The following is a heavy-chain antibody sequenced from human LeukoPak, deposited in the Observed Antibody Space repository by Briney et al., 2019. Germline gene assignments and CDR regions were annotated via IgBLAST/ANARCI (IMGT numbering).Heavy chain of an antibody. CDR3: ARVGYYDSSGYYYWNSYYYGMDV. D-gene: IGHD3-22*01. Sequence: ASVKVSCKASGYTFTSYGISWVRQAPGQGLEWMGWISAYNGNTNYAQKLQGRVTMTTDTSTSTAYMELRSLRSDDTAVYYCARVGYYDSSGYYYWNSYYYGMDVWGQGTTVTVSS. CDR2: ISAYNGNT. CDR1: GYTFTSYG. V-gene: IGHV1-18*01. J-gene: IGHJ6*02.